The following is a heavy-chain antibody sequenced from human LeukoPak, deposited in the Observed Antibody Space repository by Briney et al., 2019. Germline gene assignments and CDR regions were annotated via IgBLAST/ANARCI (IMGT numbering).Heavy chain of an antibody. Sequence: ASVKVSCKVSGYTFTRYGINWVRQAPGKGLEWMGWISAYNGNTNYAQKLQGRVTMTKDTSTSTAYMELDSLRSDDTAGYYCAKELAMAAADYYYYYYMEVWGKGTTVT. CDR1: GYTFTRYG. CDR3: AKELAMAAADYYYYYYMEV. V-gene: IGHV1-18*01. J-gene: IGHJ6*03. CDR2: ISAYNGNT. D-gene: IGHD5-18*01.